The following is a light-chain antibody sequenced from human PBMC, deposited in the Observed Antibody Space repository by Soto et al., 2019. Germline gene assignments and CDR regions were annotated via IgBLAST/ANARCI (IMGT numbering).Light chain of an antibody. CDR3: SSYTITSTYV. V-gene: IGLV2-14*01. Sequence: QSVLTQPASVSGSPGRSITISCTVTSSDVGGYNYVSWYQQHPGKAPKLMIYEVSDRPSGVSNRFSGSKSGNTASLTISGLQAEDEDDYYCSSYTITSTYVFGTGTKVTVL. J-gene: IGLJ1*01. CDR2: EVS. CDR1: SSDVGGYNY.